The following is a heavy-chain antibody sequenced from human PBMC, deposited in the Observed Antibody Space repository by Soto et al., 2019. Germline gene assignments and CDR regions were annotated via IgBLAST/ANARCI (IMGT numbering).Heavy chain of an antibody. D-gene: IGHD3-10*01. CDR1: GGSISSGGYY. CDR2: IYYSGST. Sequence: TLSLTCTVSGGSISSGGYYWSWIRQHPGKGLEWIGYIYYSGSTYYNPSLKSRVTISVDTSKNQFSLKLSSVTAADTAVYYCARDWSDYYGSGSYGMDVWGQGTTVTVSS. V-gene: IGHV4-31*03. CDR3: ARDWSDYYGSGSYGMDV. J-gene: IGHJ6*02.